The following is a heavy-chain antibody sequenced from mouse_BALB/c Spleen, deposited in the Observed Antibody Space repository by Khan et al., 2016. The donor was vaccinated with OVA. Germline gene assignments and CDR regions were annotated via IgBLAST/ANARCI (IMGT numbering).Heavy chain of an antibody. Sequence: VQLKQSGPGLVAPSQSLSITCTVSGFSLTDYGVSWIRQPPGKGLEWLGLIWGGGTTYYNSVLNSRLSISKDNSKSQVFLKMNSLQTDDTAMYYCAKLLWSHYYALDYWGQGTSVTVSS. CDR3: AKLLWSHYYALDY. D-gene: IGHD1-1*02. CDR2: IWGGGTT. V-gene: IGHV2-6-5*01. J-gene: IGHJ4*01. CDR1: GFSLTDYG.